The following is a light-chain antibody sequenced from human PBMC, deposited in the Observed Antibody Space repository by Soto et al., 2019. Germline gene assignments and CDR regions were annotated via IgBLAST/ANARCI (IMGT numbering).Light chain of an antibody. Sequence: DIQMTQSPSSLSASVGARFTFSCRASQDISNFLNWYQQKPGKAPQLLIYAASRLQSGVPARFSGSGAGTHFTLTISSLQPEDFATYFCQQSYTTVRSFGGGTKVDIK. CDR3: QQSYTTVRS. CDR2: AAS. CDR1: QDISNF. J-gene: IGKJ4*01. V-gene: IGKV1-39*01.